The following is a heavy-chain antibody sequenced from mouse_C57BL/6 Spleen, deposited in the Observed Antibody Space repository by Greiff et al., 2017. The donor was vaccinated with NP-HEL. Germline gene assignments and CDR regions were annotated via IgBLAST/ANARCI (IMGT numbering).Heavy chain of an antibody. CDR2: ISYDGSN. D-gene: IGHD1-2*01. Sequence: EVQLVESGPGLVKPSQSLSLTCSVTGYSITSGYYWNWIRQFPGNKLEWMGYISYDGSNNYNPSLKNRISITRDTSKNQFFLKLNSVTTEDTATYYCARDTTAYYYAMDYWGQGTSVTVSS. J-gene: IGHJ4*01. V-gene: IGHV3-6*01. CDR1: GYSITSGYY. CDR3: ARDTTAYYYAMDY.